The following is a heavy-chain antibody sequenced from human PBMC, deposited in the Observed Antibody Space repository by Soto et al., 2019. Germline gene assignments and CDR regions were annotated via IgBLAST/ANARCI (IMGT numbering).Heavy chain of an antibody. J-gene: IGHJ5*02. V-gene: IGHV3-73*01. Sequence: GGSLRLSCAASGFAFSGSAMYWVRQASGKGPEWVGRIRSKGHNYATEYAASVKGRFTISRDDSKNTAYPQMNSLQTEDTAVYYCTRDLFSYDYSGILWFDPWGQGTLVTVSS. D-gene: IGHD3-16*01. CDR2: IRSKGHNYAT. CDR1: GFAFSGSA. CDR3: TRDLFSYDYSGILWFDP.